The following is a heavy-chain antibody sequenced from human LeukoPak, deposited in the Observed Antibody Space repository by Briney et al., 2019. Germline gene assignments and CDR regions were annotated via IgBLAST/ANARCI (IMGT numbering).Heavy chain of an antibody. V-gene: IGHV1-2*02. CDR1: GYTFTGYY. CDR3: ARDGGIFGVVTSFDP. D-gene: IGHD3-3*01. Sequence: ASVKVSCKASGYTFTGYYMHWVRQAPGQGLEWMGWINPNSGGTNYAQKFQGRVTMTRDTSISTAYVELSRLRSDDTAVYYCARDGGIFGVVTSFDPWGQGTLVTVSS. CDR2: INPNSGGT. J-gene: IGHJ5*02.